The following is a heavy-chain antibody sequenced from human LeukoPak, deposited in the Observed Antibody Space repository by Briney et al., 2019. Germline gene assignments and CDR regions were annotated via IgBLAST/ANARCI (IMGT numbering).Heavy chain of an antibody. J-gene: IGHJ4*02. CDR3: ARAVDFWSGYSFDY. CDR2: INSDGSST. CDR1: GFTFSSYW. Sequence: GGSLRLSCAVSGFTFSSYWMHWVRQAPGKGLVWVSRINSDGSSTSYADSVKGRFTISRDNAKNTLYLQMNSLRAEDTAVYYCARAVDFWSGYSFDYWGQGTLVTVSS. V-gene: IGHV3-74*01. D-gene: IGHD3-3*01.